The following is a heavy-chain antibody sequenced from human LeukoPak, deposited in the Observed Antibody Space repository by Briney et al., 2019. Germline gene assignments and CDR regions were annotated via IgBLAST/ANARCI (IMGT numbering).Heavy chain of an antibody. CDR3: ATTPYHSSNGYPAY. Sequence: GESLEISCKNSGHTFSSYWTGWARQMPGKGLEWMGIIYPDASDIRYSPSFQGQVTISADKSINTAYLQWSSLKASDTAIYYCATTPYHSSNGYPAYWGQGTPVTVSS. J-gene: IGHJ4*02. D-gene: IGHD3-22*01. V-gene: IGHV5-51*01. CDR2: IYPDASDI. CDR1: GHTFSSYW.